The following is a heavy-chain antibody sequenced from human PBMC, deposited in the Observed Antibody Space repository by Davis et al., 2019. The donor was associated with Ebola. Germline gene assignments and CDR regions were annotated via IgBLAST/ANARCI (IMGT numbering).Heavy chain of an antibody. CDR1: GYTFTSYD. CDR2: MNPNSGNT. D-gene: IGHD3-22*01. J-gene: IGHJ4*02. CDR3: ARAISSVVVFVDY. Sequence: ASVKVSCKASGYTFTSYDINWVRQATGQGLEWMGWMNPNSGNTGYAQKFQGRVTMTRNTSISTAYMELSSLRSEDTAVYYCARAISSVVVFVDYWGQGTLVTVSS. V-gene: IGHV1-8*01.